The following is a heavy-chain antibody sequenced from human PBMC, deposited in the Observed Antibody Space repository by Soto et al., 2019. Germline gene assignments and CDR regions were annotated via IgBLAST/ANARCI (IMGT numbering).Heavy chain of an antibody. Sequence: EVQLLESGGGLVQPGGFLRLSCAASGFTFSSYAMSWVRQAPGKGLEWVSAISGSGDATYYADSVKGRFSIFRDNSKNKLKLQMYSLKADDTAVFYCAFPTGLEETGPDYWGQGTLVTVSS. V-gene: IGHV3-23*01. CDR2: ISGSGDAT. CDR1: GFTFSSYA. D-gene: IGHD6-19*01. J-gene: IGHJ4*02. CDR3: AFPTGLEETGPDY.